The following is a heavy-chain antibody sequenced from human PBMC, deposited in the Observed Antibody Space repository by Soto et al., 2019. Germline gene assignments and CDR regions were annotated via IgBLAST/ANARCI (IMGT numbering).Heavy chain of an antibody. V-gene: IGHV1-69*13. Sequence: SVKVSCKASGGSFSSYAISWVRQAPGQGLEWMGGIIPIFGTANYAQKFQGRVTITADESTSTAYMELSSLRSEDTAVYYCARDATGIAARPVGFDYWGQGTLVTVSS. CDR1: GGSFSSYA. CDR2: IIPIFGTA. J-gene: IGHJ4*02. CDR3: ARDATGIAARPVGFDY. D-gene: IGHD6-6*01.